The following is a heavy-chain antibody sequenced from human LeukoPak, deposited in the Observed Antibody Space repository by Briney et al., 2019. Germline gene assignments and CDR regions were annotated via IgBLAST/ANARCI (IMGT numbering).Heavy chain of an antibody. J-gene: IGHJ4*02. CDR2: IFYSGGST. CDR1: GGSFSNYY. D-gene: IGHD1-26*01. CDR3: ARQRVGVLDY. Sequence: SETLSLTCTVSGGSFSNYYWNWIRQSPGRGLEWIGYIFYSGGSTNYNPSLKSRVAISVNTSNNQFSLKVSSVTAADTAVYYCARQRVGVLDYWGQGTLVTVSS. V-gene: IGHV4-59*08.